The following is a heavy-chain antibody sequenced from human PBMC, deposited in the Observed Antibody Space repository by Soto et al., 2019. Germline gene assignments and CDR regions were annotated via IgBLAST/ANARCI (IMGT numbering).Heavy chain of an antibody. CDR3: AHPRGYGVFDAYDI. J-gene: IGHJ3*02. Sequence: PGGSLRLSCEASGFTFSTYAMSWVRQAPGKGLEWVSALTPSGGETFYADSVKGLFTISRDNSMNALYLQMNSLRIEDTAVYYCAHPRGYGVFDAYDIWGQGTMVTVSS. CDR1: GFTFSTYA. D-gene: IGHD4-17*01. V-gene: IGHV3-23*01. CDR2: LTPSGGET.